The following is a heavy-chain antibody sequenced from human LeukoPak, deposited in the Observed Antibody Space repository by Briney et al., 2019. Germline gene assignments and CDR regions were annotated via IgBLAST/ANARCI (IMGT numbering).Heavy chain of an antibody. CDR2: INAGNGNT. D-gene: IGHD2-15*01. Sequence: ASVTVSCTASGYTFTSYAMHWVRQAPGQRLEWMGWINAGNGNTKYSQKFQGRVTITRDTFASTAYMELSSLRSEDTAVYYCARESCSGGSCYSYYYGMDVWGQGTTVTVSS. CDR1: GYTFTSYA. CDR3: ARESCSGGSCYSYYYGMDV. J-gene: IGHJ6*02. V-gene: IGHV1-3*01.